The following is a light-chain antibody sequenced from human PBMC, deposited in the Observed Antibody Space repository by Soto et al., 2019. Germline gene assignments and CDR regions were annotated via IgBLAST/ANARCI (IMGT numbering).Light chain of an antibody. J-gene: IGKJ2*01. CDR2: WAS. Sequence: DIVMTQSPDSLAVSLGERATINCKSSQSVLYSSNNQNYLAWYQQKPGQPPKLLIYWASTRESGVPDQFSGSGSGTDFTLTISSLQAEDVAVYYCQQYYSTPPTFGQGTKVDIK. CDR1: QSVLYSSNNQNY. V-gene: IGKV4-1*01. CDR3: QQYYSTPPT.